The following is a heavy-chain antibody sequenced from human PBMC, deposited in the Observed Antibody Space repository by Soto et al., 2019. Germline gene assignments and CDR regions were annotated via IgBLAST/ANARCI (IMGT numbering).Heavy chain of an antibody. D-gene: IGHD1-7*01. Sequence: HPGGSLRLSCATSGLTFSNYAMSWVRQAPGGGLEWVSSMSGSSSTTYYADSVRGRFTISRDRPKNTLYLQMSSLRAEDTALYYCAKNQERELPRVIDFWGQGTLVTVSS. CDR2: MSGSSSTT. V-gene: IGHV3-23*01. CDR3: AKNQERELPRVIDF. J-gene: IGHJ4*02. CDR1: GLTFSNYA.